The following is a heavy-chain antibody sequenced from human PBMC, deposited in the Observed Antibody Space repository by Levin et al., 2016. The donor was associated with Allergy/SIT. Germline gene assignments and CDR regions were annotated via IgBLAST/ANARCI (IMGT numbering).Heavy chain of an antibody. Sequence: ASVKVSCKASGYTFTSYAMHWVRQAPGQRLEWMGWINAGNGNTKYSQKFQGRVTITRDTSASTAYMELSSLRSEDTAVYYCARVESSGSYYYYYGMDVWGQGTTVTVSS. CDR1: GYTFTSYA. CDR3: ARVESSGSYYYYYGMDV. J-gene: IGHJ6*02. D-gene: IGHD1-26*01. V-gene: IGHV1-3*01. CDR2: INAGNGNT.